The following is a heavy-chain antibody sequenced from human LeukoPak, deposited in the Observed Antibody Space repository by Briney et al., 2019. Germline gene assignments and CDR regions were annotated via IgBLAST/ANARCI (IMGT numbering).Heavy chain of an antibody. CDR3: ARGYADFFT. Sequence: SETLSLTCNVSADYISSYYWSWIRQFPGGGLEWIGYVHYSGSTNSNPSLKSRVTMSVDTSKNHFSLKLTSVTAADTAVYFCARGYADFFTWGQGILVTVSP. J-gene: IGHJ5*02. CDR2: VHYSGST. D-gene: IGHD2-8*01. CDR1: ADYISSYY. V-gene: IGHV4-59*01.